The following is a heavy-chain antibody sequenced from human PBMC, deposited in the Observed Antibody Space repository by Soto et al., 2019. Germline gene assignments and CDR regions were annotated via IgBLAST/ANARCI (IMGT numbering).Heavy chain of an antibody. D-gene: IGHD5-12*01. J-gene: IGHJ4*02. Sequence: TSETLSVTCSFSDGSISSNNLCSCVRPPPGRGLEWVGEIYHIGSINYNPSLKSRVTISVDKSKNQFSLKLTSVTAADTAVYYCARDSSGYSFIDNWGQGTLVTVS. CDR2: IYHIGSI. CDR3: ARDSSGYSFIDN. V-gene: IGHV4-4*02. CDR1: DGSISSNNL.